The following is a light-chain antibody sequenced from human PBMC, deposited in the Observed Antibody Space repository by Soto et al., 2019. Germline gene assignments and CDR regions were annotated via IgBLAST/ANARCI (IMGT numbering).Light chain of an antibody. V-gene: IGKV3-20*01. Sequence: EFVLTQSPGTLSLSPGERATLSCRASQSVSSSYLAWYQQKPGQAPRLLIYGASSRATGIPDRFSGSGSGTDFTLTISRLEPEDVAVYYCQQYGSSPPTTFGQGTRLEIK. CDR2: GAS. J-gene: IGKJ5*01. CDR3: QQYGSSPPTT. CDR1: QSVSSSY.